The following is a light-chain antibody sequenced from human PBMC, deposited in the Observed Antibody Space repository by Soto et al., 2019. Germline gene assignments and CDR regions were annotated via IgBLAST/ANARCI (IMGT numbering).Light chain of an antibody. Sequence: DIQMTQSPSTLSASVGDRVTITCRASEGISTYLAWYQQKPGTAPKLLIYAASSLQSGVPSRFSGSGSGTDFTLTISSLQPEDFATYYCQQSYSTPRTFGQGTKVDIK. CDR2: AAS. V-gene: IGKV1-39*01. J-gene: IGKJ1*01. CDR1: EGISTY. CDR3: QQSYSTPRT.